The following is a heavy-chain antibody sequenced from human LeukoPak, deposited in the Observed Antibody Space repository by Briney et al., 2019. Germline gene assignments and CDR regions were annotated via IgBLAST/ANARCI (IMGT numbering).Heavy chain of an antibody. CDR2: IKEDGSKK. V-gene: IGHV3-7*01. Sequence: GGSLRLSCATSGFTFSSYWMDWVRQAPGKGLEWVAKIKEDGSKKDYVDSVKGRFIISRDNAKSSLYLEMNSLRADDTGVYYCVRENPYVQWGQGTLVTVSS. J-gene: IGHJ4*02. CDR3: VRENPYVQ. CDR1: GFTFSSYW. D-gene: IGHD2-21*01.